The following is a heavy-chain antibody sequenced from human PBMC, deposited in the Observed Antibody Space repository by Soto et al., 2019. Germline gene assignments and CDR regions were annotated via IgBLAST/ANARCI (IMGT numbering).Heavy chain of an antibody. D-gene: IGHD3-10*01. CDR1: GYTFTRYG. V-gene: IGHV1-18*01. J-gene: IGHJ5*02. CDR2: ISAYNGNT. CDR3: AREFRGVINNWFDP. Sequence: EASVKVSCKAPGYTFTRYGISWVRQAPGQGLEWMGWISAYNGNTNYAQHLQGRVPMTTDTSTSTAYMELRSLSSYDTAVYYCAREFRGVINNWFDPWGQGTLVTVSS.